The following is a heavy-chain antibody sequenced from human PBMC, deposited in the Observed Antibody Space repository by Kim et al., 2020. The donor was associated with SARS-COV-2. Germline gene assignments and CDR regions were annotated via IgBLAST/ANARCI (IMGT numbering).Heavy chain of an antibody. J-gene: IGHJ4*02. CDR1: GGSISSGSYY. V-gene: IGHV4-39*01. CDR2: IYYSGST. Sequence: SETLSLTCTVSGGSISSGSYYWGWIRQPPGKGLEWIGSIYYSGSTYYNPSLKSRVTISVDTSKNQFSLKLSSVTAADTAVYYCARVDRAMVNYWGQGTLGTVSS. D-gene: IGHD5-18*01. CDR3: ARVDRAMVNY.